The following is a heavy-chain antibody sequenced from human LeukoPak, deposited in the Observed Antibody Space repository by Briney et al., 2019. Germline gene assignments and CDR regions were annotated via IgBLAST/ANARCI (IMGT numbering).Heavy chain of an antibody. Sequence: ASVKVSCKASGYTFTGYYMHWVRQAPGQGLEWMGWINPNSGGTNYAQKFQGRVTMTRDTSISTAYMELSRLRSDDTAVYYCAREPLASPYDYYYYGMDVWGQGTTVTVSS. CDR2: INPNSGGT. CDR1: GYTFTGYY. V-gene: IGHV1-2*02. J-gene: IGHJ6*02. CDR3: AREPLASPYDYYYYGMDV.